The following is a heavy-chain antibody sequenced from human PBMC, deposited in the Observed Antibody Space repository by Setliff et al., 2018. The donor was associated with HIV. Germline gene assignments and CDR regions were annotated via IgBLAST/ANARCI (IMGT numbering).Heavy chain of an antibody. D-gene: IGHD6-19*01. V-gene: IGHV3-9*01. Sequence: GGSLRLSCAASGFTFDDYAMHWVRQAPGKGLEWVSSISWNSDSIGYADSVKGRFTISRDNAKNSLYLQMNSLRDDDTAVYYCARESGYTGGWGYGATYNYYMDVWGKGTTVTVSS. CDR1: GFTFDDYA. CDR2: ISWNSDSI. CDR3: ARESGYTGGWGYGATYNYYMDV. J-gene: IGHJ6*03.